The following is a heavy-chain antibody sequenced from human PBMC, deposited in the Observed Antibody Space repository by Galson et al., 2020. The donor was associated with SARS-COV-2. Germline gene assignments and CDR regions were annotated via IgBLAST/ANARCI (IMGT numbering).Heavy chain of an antibody. J-gene: IGHJ4*02. CDR3: ARAYYDTSGRFHF. Sequence: GGYLRLSCAASGFTFNNFAMVWVRQAPGKGLEWVATISFDGNDKNYADSVKGRFTVSRDNSKNTLYLQMNSLRAEDTALYYCARAYYDTSGRFHFGGQGTLVTVSS. V-gene: IGHV3-30*01. CDR2: ISFDGNDK. D-gene: IGHD3-22*01. CDR1: GFTFNNFA.